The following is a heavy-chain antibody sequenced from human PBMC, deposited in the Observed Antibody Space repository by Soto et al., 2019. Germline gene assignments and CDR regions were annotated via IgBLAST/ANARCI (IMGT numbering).Heavy chain of an antibody. Sequence: GGSLRLSCAASGFTFSDYYMTWIRQAPGKGLEWISYISSGGGISTYYADSVKGRFTISRDNSKNMVFLQMNSLRAEDTAVYYCAKPPVITASYYYYDMDVWGQGTTVTVSS. CDR2: ISSGGGIST. CDR3: AKPPVITASYYYYDMDV. V-gene: IGHV3-11*01. J-gene: IGHJ6*02. CDR1: GFTFSDYY.